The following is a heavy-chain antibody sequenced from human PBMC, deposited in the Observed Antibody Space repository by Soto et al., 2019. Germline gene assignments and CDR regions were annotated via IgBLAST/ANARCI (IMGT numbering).Heavy chain of an antibody. CDR1: GYTFTSYG. J-gene: IGHJ4*02. V-gene: IGHV1-18*01. CDR3: ARDRYDFWSGYYPRAFDY. D-gene: IGHD3-3*01. CDR2: ISAYNCNT. Sequence: ASVKVSCKASGYTFTSYGISWVRQAPGQGLEWMGWISAYNCNTNYAQKLQGRVTMTTDTSTSTAYMELRSLRSDDTAVYYCARDRYDFWSGYYPRAFDYWGQGTLVTVSS.